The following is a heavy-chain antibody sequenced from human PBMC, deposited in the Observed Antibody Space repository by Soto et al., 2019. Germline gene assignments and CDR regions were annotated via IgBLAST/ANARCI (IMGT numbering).Heavy chain of an antibody. CDR2: INVVSANT. Sequence: ASVKVSCKSSGYTFLNYAVHCMRQAPGQGLEWMGWINVVSANTKFSQKFQGRVTMARDTSASTVSMELSSLRSEDTAMYYCARGSKVAIGKGVTGFFEYWGQGTPVTVS. J-gene: IGHJ4*02. CDR1: GYTFLNYA. V-gene: IGHV1-3*01. CDR3: ARGSKVAIGKGVTGFFEY. D-gene: IGHD5-12*01.